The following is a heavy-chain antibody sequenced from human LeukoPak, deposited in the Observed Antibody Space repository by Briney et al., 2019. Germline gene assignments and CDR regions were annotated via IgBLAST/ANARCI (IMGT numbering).Heavy chain of an antibody. D-gene: IGHD2-15*01. Sequence: ASVTVSFKASGYTFTSYGISWLRQAPAQGLEWMGLISAYNGNTNNAQKLQGRVTMTTDTYTSTAYMELRSLRSDVTAVYYCARDPGVADFDYWGQGTLVTVSS. CDR2: ISAYNGNT. CDR1: GYTFTSYG. CDR3: ARDPGVADFDY. V-gene: IGHV1-18*01. J-gene: IGHJ4*02.